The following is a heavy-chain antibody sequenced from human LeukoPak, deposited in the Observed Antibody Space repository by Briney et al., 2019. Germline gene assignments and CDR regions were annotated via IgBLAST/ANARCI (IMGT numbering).Heavy chain of an antibody. CDR2: IYHSGST. V-gene: IGHV4-38-2*02. CDR3: AKEMDPKRWLQFNTDY. CDR1: GYSISNGYY. J-gene: IGHJ4*02. Sequence: PSETLSLTRTVSGYSISNGYYWGWIRQPPGKGLEWIGNIYHSGSTYYNPSLKSRVTISVDTSKNQFSPKLSSVTAADTAVYYCAKEMDPKRWLQFNTDYWGQGTLVTVSS. D-gene: IGHD5-24*01.